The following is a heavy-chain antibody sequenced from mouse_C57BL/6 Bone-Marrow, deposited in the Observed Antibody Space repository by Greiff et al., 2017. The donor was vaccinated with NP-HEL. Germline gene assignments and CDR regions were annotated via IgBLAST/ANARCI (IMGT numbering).Heavy chain of an antibody. V-gene: IGHV1-82*01. CDR2: IYPGDGDT. Sequence: VQLQESGPELVKPGASVKISCKASGYAFSSSWMNWVKQRPGKGLEWIGRIYPGDGDTNYNGKLKGKATLTADKSSSTAYMQLSSLTSEDSAVYFCARRGIYYYGSSFDYWGQGTTLTVSS. D-gene: IGHD1-1*01. J-gene: IGHJ2*01. CDR1: GYAFSSSW. CDR3: ARRGIYYYGSSFDY.